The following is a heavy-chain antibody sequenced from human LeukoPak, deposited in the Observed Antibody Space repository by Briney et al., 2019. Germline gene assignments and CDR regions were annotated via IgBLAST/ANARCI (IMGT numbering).Heavy chain of an antibody. V-gene: IGHV4-59*06. Sequence: PSETLSLTCTVSGDSISSYYWTWIRQPAGKGLEWIGYIYYSGSTYYSPSLWSRITISVDTSKNQFSLKLSSVTAADTAVYYCARRHYYDSSGYQYYFDYWGQGTLVTVSS. CDR3: ARRHYYDSSGYQYYFDY. CDR2: IYYSGST. CDR1: GDSISSYY. D-gene: IGHD3-22*01. J-gene: IGHJ4*02.